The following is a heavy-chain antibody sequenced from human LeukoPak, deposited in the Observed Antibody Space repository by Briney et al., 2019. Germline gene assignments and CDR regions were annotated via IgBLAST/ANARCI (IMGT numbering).Heavy chain of an antibody. CDR3: AKDRYFDWLLWLFDY. CDR1: GFTFSSYG. V-gene: IGHV3-30*18. J-gene: IGHJ4*02. CDR2: ISYDGSNK. Sequence: GGSLRLSCAASGFTFSSYGMHWVRQAPGKGLEWVAVISYDGSNKYYADSVKGRLTISRDNSKNTLYLQMNSLRAEDTAVYYCAKDRYFDWLLWLFDYWGQGTLVTVSS. D-gene: IGHD3-9*01.